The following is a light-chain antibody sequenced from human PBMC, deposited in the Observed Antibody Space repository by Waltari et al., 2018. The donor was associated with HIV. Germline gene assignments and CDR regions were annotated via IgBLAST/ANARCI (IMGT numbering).Light chain of an antibody. CDR3: AVWDDRLSGRL. CDR2: RNN. V-gene: IGLV1-47*01. Sequence: QSVLAQPRSVSGTPGQTVNISCSGSTSNVRNNYVYWYQQVTGVAPKLLIYRNNQRPSGFPYRFSGSKSGTSASLAISGLRTEDEAEYYCAVWDDRLSGRLFGGGTKVTVL. J-gene: IGLJ2*01. CDR1: TSNVRNNY.